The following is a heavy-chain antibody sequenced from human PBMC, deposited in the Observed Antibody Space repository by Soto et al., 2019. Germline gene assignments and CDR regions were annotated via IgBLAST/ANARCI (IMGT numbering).Heavy chain of an antibody. CDR1: GYTFTSYD. Sequence: QVQLVQSGAEVKKPGASVKVSCKASGYTFTSYDINWVRQDTGQGLEWMGWMNPNSGNTGYAQKIQGSVTRTRNTSISTAYMALSSVRSDDTAVYDCARVYEWLGDLENWGQGTLVTVSS. D-gene: IGHD6-19*01. CDR3: ARVYEWLGDLEN. V-gene: IGHV1-8*01. CDR2: MNPNSGNT. J-gene: IGHJ4*02.